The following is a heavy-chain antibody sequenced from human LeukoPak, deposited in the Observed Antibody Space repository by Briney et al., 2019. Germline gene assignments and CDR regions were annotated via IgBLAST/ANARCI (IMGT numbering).Heavy chain of an antibody. J-gene: IGHJ6*02. V-gene: IGHV3-48*03. Sequence: PGGSLRLSCAASGFTFSSYEMNWVRQAPGKGLEWVSYISSSGSTIYYADSVKGRFTISRDNAKNSLYLQMNSLRAEDTAVYYCARDRYCSSTSCYLYGMDVWGQGTTVTVSS. D-gene: IGHD2-2*01. CDR1: GFTFSSYE. CDR3: ARDRYCSSTSCYLYGMDV. CDR2: ISSSGSTI.